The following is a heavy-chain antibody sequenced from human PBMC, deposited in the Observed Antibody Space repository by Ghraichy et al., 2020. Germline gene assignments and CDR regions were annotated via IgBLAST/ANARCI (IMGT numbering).Heavy chain of an antibody. CDR1: GYSISSGYY. CDR2: IYHSGST. D-gene: IGHD3-10*01. J-gene: IGHJ5*02. Sequence: SQTLSLTCAVSGYSISSGYYWGWIRQPPGKGLEWIGSIYHSGSTYYNPSLKSRVTISVDTSKNQFSLKLSYVTAADTAVYYCARDSYYYGSGSYYNGWFDPWGQGTLVTVSS. V-gene: IGHV4-38-2*02. CDR3: ARDSYYYGSGSYYNGWFDP.